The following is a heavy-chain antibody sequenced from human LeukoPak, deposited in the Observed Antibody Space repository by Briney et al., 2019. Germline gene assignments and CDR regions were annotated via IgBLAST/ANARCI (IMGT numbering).Heavy chain of an antibody. CDR2: INSDGSDT. J-gene: IGHJ3*02. V-gene: IGHV3-74*01. Sequence: GGSLRLSCAASGFTFSHFWIHWVRQAPGKGLVWVSRINSDGSDTIYADSVKGRFTSSRDNAKNMVYLQMNNLRAEDTAVYYCARMTTVTTEGIWGQGTMVTVSS. D-gene: IGHD4-17*01. CDR1: GFTFSHFW. CDR3: ARMTTVTTEGI.